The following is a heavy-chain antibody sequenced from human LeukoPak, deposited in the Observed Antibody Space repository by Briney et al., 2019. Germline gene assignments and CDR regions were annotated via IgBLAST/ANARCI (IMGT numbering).Heavy chain of an antibody. CDR3: ARSPCTNGVCYYLGMDV. CDR1: SGSIGSGGYS. D-gene: IGHD2-8*01. CDR2: IYHSGST. J-gene: IGHJ6*02. Sequence: SETLSLTCAVSSGSIGSGGYSWSWIRRPPGKGLEWIGYIYHSGSTYYKPSLKSRVTISIDRSKNQFSLKLSSVTAADTAVYYCARSPCTNGVCYYLGMDVWGQGTTVTVSS. V-gene: IGHV4-30-2*01.